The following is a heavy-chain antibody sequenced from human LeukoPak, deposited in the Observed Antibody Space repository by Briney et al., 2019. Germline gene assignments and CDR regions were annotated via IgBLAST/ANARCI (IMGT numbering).Heavy chain of an antibody. J-gene: IGHJ6*02. CDR3: ARDLRWITGDDYYYGMDV. CDR1: GGTFSSYA. V-gene: IGHV1-69*13. CDR2: IIPIFGTA. Sequence: GASVKVSCKASGGTFSSYAISWVRQAPGQGLEWMGGIIPIFGTANYAQKFQGRVTITADESTSTAYMELSSLRSEDTAVYYCARDLRWITGDDYYYGMDVWGQGTTVTVSS. D-gene: IGHD1-20*01.